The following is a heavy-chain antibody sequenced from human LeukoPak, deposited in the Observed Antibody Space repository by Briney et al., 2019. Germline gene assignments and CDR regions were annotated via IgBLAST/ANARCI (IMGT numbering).Heavy chain of an antibody. CDR2: ISSDGNHK. V-gene: IGHV3-30*18. CDR1: GFTFSKFG. CDR3: AKVRTGHYFDY. Sequence: GGSLRLSCAASGFTFSKFGVHWVRQTPGRGLEWVAVISSDGNHKYYADSVKGRFTISRDNSNNTLFLQMNSLRAEDTAVYYCAKVRTGHYFDYWGQGTLVTVSS. D-gene: IGHD1-1*01. J-gene: IGHJ4*02.